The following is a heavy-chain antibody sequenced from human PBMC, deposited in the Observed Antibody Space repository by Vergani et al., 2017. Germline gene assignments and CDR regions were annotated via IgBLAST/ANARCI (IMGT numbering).Heavy chain of an antibody. CDR2: IKNTGDST. D-gene: IGHD1-1*01. V-gene: IGHV3-23*01. Sequence: EVQLLQSEGALVQPGGSLRLSCVASVFTFSSHAMSWVRPGHGRGLEWVSSIKNTGDSTHYADSVNGQFTISRDNSKNTLYLQMNSMRVEDTAVYYWGRESDNYYWGRGTLVTVSS. CDR1: VFTFSSHA. CDR3: GRESDNYY. J-gene: IGHJ4*02.